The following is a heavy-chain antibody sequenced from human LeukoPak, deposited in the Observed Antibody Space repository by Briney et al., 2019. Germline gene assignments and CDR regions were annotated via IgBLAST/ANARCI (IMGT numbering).Heavy chain of an antibody. D-gene: IGHD1-26*01. CDR3: ARHEYSGSYYGLSWFDP. CDR2: IYYSGST. V-gene: IGHV4-39*01. CDR1: GGSIRSSGYY. J-gene: IGHJ5*02. Sequence: KPSETLSLTCTVSGGSIRSSGYYWGWIRQPPGKGLEWIASIYYSGSTYYNPSLKSRVTISVDTSKNQLSLKLSSLTAADTAVYYCARHEYSGSYYGLSWFDPWGQGTLVTVSS.